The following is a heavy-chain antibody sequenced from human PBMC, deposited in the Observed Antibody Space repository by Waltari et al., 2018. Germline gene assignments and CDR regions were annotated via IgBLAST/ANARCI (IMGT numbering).Heavy chain of an antibody. D-gene: IGHD1-1*01. CDR1: GYTFTGYY. J-gene: IGHJ4*02. CDR2: INPNSGGT. CDR3: ARLERRDGYNFYY. Sequence: QVQLVQSGAEVKKPGASVKVSCKASGYTFTGYYMHWVRQAPGQGLEWMGWINPNSGGTSYAQKFQGRVTMTRDTSISTAYMELSRLRSDDTAVYYCARLERRDGYNFYYWGQGTLVTVAS. V-gene: IGHV1-2*02.